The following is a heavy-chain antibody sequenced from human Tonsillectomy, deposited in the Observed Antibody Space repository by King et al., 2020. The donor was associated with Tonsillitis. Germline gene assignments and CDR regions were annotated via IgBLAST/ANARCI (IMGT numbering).Heavy chain of an antibody. V-gene: IGHV3-33*05. J-gene: IGHJ3*02. CDR1: GFTFSSYG. D-gene: IGHD3-22*01. CDR3: ARETYYYDTDDAFDI. CDR2: ISYDGSNK. Sequence: VQLVESGGGVVQPGRSLRLSCAASGFTFSSYGMHWVRQAPGKGLEGVAVISYDGSNKYYADSVKGRFTISRDNSKNTLYLQMNSLRAEDTAVYYCARETYYYDTDDAFDIWGQGTMVTVSS.